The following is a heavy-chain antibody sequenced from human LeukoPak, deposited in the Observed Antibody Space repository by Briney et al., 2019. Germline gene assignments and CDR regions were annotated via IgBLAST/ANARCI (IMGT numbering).Heavy chain of an antibody. CDR3: ARDNWVWFGEFLFDY. D-gene: IGHD3-10*01. CDR2: INPNSGGT. Sequence: ASVKVSCKASGYTFTGYYMHWVRQAPGQGLEWMGWINPNSGGTNYAQKFQGRVTMTRDTSISTAYMELSRLRSDDTAVYYCARDNWVWFGEFLFDYWGQGTLVTVSA. V-gene: IGHV1-2*02. CDR1: GYTFTGYY. J-gene: IGHJ4*02.